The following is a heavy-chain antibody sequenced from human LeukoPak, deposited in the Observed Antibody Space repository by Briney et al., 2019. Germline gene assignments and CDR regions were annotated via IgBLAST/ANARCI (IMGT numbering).Heavy chain of an antibody. Sequence: PGGSLRLSCAASGFTFDDYAMHWVRQAPGKGLEWVSLISGDGGSTYYADSVKGRFTISRDNSKNSLYLQMNSLRTEDTALYYCAKDRGFCSGYAYYYYYGMDVWGQGTTVTVSS. CDR2: ISGDGGST. CDR3: AKDRGFCSGYAYYYYYGMDV. J-gene: IGHJ6*02. CDR1: GFTFDDYA. D-gene: IGHD3-3*01. V-gene: IGHV3-43*02.